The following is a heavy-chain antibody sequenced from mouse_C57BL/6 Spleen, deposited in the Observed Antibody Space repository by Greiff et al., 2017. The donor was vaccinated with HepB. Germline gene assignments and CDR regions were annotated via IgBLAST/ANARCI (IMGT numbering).Heavy chain of an antibody. Sequence: QVTLKESGPGILQSSQTLSLTCSFSGFSLSTSGMGVSWIRQPSGKGLEWLAHIYWDDDKRYNPSLKSRLTISKDTSRNQVFLKITSVDTADTATYYCARRDYGGSWYFDVWGTGTTVTVSS. D-gene: IGHD1-1*01. CDR2: IYWDDDK. J-gene: IGHJ1*03. CDR3: ARRDYGGSWYFDV. V-gene: IGHV8-12*01. CDR1: GFSLSTSGMG.